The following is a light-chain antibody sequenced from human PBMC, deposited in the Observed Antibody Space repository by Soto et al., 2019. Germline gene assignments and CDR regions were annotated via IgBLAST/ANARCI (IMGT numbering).Light chain of an antibody. V-gene: IGKV1-5*01. CDR2: DAS. J-gene: IGKJ1*01. Sequence: DIQLTQSPSALSASVGDRVTITCRASQNVNSWVAWYQQKPGKAPKFLVYDASNLESGVPSRSSGRGSGTEFTLTISNLQPDDFATYYCQRYNSNSRTFGQGTKVDIK. CDR3: QRYNSNSRT. CDR1: QNVNSW.